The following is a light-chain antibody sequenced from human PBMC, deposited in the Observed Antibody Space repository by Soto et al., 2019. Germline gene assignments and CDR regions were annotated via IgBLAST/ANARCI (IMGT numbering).Light chain of an antibody. CDR3: QQYGSSPVT. J-gene: IGKJ1*01. CDR2: GAF. V-gene: IGKV3-20*01. CDR1: QSVSSSY. Sequence: EIVLTQSPGTLSLSPGERATLSCRASQSVSSSYLAWYQQKPGQAPRLLIYGAFSRANGIPDRFSGSGSGTDFTLTISRLEPEDFEVYYWQQYGSSPVTFGQGTKVKIK.